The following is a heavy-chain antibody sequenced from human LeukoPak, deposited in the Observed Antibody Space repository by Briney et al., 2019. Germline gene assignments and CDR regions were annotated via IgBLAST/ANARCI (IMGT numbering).Heavy chain of an antibody. J-gene: IGHJ5*02. CDR1: GGTFSSYA. Sequence: SVKVSCKASGGTFSSYAISWVRQAPGQGVEWMGGIIPIFGTANYAQKFRGRVTITPDESPSTAYMDLRSLRSEETAVYYCARWPCGGVCSTGPWGQGTLVTVSS. CDR3: ARWPCGGVCSTGP. V-gene: IGHV1-69*13. CDR2: IIPIFGTA. D-gene: IGHD2-21*02.